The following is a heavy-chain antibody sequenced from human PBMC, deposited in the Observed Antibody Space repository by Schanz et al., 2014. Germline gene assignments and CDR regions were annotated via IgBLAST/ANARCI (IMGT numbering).Heavy chain of an antibody. CDR3: VRDTDYHFDY. V-gene: IGHV3-66*01. Sequence: EVQLEESGGGLVQPGGSLRVSCAATGFTFSDYAMSWVRQAPGKGLEWVSVIYGGGITYYADSVKGRFTISRDSSRNTLYLQMNSLRAEDTAVYYCVRDTDYHFDYWGQGTLVTVSS. J-gene: IGHJ4*02. D-gene: IGHD4-17*01. CDR2: IYGGGIT. CDR1: GFTFSDYA.